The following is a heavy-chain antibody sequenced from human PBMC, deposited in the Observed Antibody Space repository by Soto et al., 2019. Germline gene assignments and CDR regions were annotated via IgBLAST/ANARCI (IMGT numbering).Heavy chain of an antibody. CDR2: INHSGST. Sequence: SETLSLTCAVYGGSFSGYYWSWIRQPPGKGLEWIGEINHSGSTNYNPSLKSRVTISVDTSKNQFSLKLSSVTAADTAVYYCARRSAIAVADLVREGPTLDYWGQGTLVTVSS. CDR3: ARRSAIAVADLVREGPTLDY. D-gene: IGHD6-19*01. CDR1: GGSFSGYY. J-gene: IGHJ4*02. V-gene: IGHV4-34*01.